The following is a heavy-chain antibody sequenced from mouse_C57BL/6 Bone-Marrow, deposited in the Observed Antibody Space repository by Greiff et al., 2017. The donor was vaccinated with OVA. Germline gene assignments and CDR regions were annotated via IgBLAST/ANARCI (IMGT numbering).Heavy chain of an antibody. D-gene: IGHD1-1*01. Sequence: QVQLQQPGAELVKPGASVKLSCKASGYTFTSYWMHWVKQRPGHGLEWIGMIHPNRGSTNYNEKFKSKATLTVDKSSSTAYMQLSSLTSEDSAVYYCARYGYGRSYYAMDYWGQGTSVTVTS. CDR1: GYTFTSYW. CDR2: IHPNRGST. CDR3: ARYGYGRSYYAMDY. V-gene: IGHV1-64*01. J-gene: IGHJ4*01.